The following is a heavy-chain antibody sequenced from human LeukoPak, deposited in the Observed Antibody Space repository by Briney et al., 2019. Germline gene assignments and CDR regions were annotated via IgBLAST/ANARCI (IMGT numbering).Heavy chain of an antibody. J-gene: IGHJ4*02. CDR1: GFTFSSYA. CDR2: ISYDGSNK. D-gene: IGHD6-19*01. CDR3: ARDLKVSAAVALDY. V-gene: IGHV3-30*04. Sequence: GRSLRLSCAASGFTFSSYAMHWVRQAPGKGLEWVAVISYDGSNKYYAGSVKGRFTISRDNSKNTLYLQMNSLRAEDTAVYYCARDLKVSAAVALDYWGQGTLVTVSS.